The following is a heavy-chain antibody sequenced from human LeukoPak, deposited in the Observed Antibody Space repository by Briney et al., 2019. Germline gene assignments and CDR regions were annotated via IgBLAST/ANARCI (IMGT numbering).Heavy chain of an antibody. CDR2: INHSGRT. CDR3: AREGFGELSHFDY. D-gene: IGHD3-10*01. CDR1: GGSISSSNW. J-gene: IGHJ4*02. Sequence: SGTLSLTCAVSGGSISSSNWWSWVRQPPGKGLEWIGEINHSGRTNYNPSLKSRVTISVDTSKNQFSLKLSSVTAADTAVYYCAREGFGELSHFDYWGQGTLVTVSS. V-gene: IGHV4-4*02.